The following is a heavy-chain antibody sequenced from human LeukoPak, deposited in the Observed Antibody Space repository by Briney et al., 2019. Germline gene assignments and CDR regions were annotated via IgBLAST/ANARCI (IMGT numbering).Heavy chain of an antibody. CDR1: GGSISSGTYY. J-gene: IGHJ4*02. CDR3: ARLESSYGRYDFDY. Sequence: SQTLSLTCTVSGGSISSGTYYWNWIRQPPGKGLEWVGYIYYSGGTNYNPSLRSRVTISLDTSKSQFSLKLSSVTAADTAVYYCARLESSYGRYDFDYWGQGTLVTVSS. CDR2: IYYSGGT. V-gene: IGHV4-61*01. D-gene: IGHD6-19*01.